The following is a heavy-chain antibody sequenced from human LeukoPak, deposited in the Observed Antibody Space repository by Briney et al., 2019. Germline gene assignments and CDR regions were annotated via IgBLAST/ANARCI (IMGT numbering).Heavy chain of an antibody. J-gene: IGHJ4*02. V-gene: IGHV3-66*01. D-gene: IGHD3-22*01. CDR3: ARGEDTMIAPVY. Sequence: GGSLRLSCAASGFTVNSNYMTWVRQAPGKGLEWVSVIYSGGSTYYADSVKGRFTISRDNSKNTLYLQMNSLRAEDTAVYYCARGEDTMIAPVYWGQGTLVTVSS. CDR1: GFTVNSNY. CDR2: IYSGGST.